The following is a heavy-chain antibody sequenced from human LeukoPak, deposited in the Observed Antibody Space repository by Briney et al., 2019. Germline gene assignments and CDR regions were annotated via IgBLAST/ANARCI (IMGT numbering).Heavy chain of an antibody. Sequence: GGSLRLSCAASGFTFSSYAMNWVRQAPGRGREWVSGFSGSGGTTSYADSAKGRFTISRDNSKNTLYLQMNSLRAEDTAVYYCANGNRCTSPNCLGYYYFYMDVWGKGTTVTVSS. CDR2: FSGSGGTT. CDR3: ANGNRCTSPNCLGYYYFYMDV. CDR1: GFTFSSYA. D-gene: IGHD2-8*01. J-gene: IGHJ6*03. V-gene: IGHV3-23*01.